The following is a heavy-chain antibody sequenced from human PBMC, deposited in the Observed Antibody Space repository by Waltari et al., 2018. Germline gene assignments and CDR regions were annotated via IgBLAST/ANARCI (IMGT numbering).Heavy chain of an antibody. D-gene: IGHD2-15*01. Sequence: EVQLVESGGGLVKPGGSLRLSCAASGFTFSNAWMSWVRQAPGKGLEWVGRIKSKTDGGTTDYAAPVKGRFTISRDDSKNTLYLQMHSLKTEDTAVYYCTTIYCSGGSCYPARYYGMDVWGQGTTVTVSS. V-gene: IGHV3-15*01. CDR2: IKSKTDGGTT. CDR3: TTIYCSGGSCYPARYYGMDV. J-gene: IGHJ6*02. CDR1: GFTFSNAW.